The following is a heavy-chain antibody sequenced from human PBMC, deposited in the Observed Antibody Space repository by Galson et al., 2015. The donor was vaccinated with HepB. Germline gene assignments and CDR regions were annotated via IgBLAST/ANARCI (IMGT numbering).Heavy chain of an antibody. V-gene: IGHV3-30-3*01. CDR3: GRGGLRAVAGTKGDS. CDR1: GFSFSSYA. Sequence: SLRLSCAASGFSFSSYAMYWVRQAPGKGLEWVAIISYDGSNRYYPDSVKGRFTISRDNSKKTLYLQMNSLRAKDTAVYYCGRGGLRAVAGTKGDSWGQGTLVTVSS. CDR2: ISYDGSNR. D-gene: IGHD6-19*01. J-gene: IGHJ4*02.